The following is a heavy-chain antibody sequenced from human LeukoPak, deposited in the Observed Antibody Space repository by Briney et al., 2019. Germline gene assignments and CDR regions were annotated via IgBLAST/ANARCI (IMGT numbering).Heavy chain of an antibody. CDR1: GFTFSSYS. Sequence: PGGSLRLSCAASGFTFSSYSMNWVRQAPGKGLEWVSSISSSSSYIYYADSVKGRFTISRDNAKNSLYLQMNSLKVEDTAIYYCARAEYSSGWYGAFDIWGQGTMVTVSS. CDR3: ARAEYSSGWYGAFDI. J-gene: IGHJ3*02. D-gene: IGHD6-19*01. CDR2: ISSSSSYI. V-gene: IGHV3-21*04.